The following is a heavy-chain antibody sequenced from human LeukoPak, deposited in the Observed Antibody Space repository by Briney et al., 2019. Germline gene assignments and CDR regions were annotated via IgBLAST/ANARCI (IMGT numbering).Heavy chain of an antibody. J-gene: IGHJ6*03. CDR1: GFTFSDYT. D-gene: IGHD5-18*01. V-gene: IGHV3-21*01. Sequence: GGSLRLSCAASGFTFSDYTMNWVRQAPGKGLEWVSSISSSSSYIYYADSVKGRFTISRDNAKNSLSLQMKSLRAEDTAVNYCGKGEYSYGPLDYYYYMDVWGKGTTVTVSS. CDR2: ISSSSSYI. CDR3: GKGEYSYGPLDYYYYMDV.